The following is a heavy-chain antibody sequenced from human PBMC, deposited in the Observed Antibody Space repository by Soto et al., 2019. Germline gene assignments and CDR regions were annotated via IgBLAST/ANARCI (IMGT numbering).Heavy chain of an antibody. D-gene: IGHD2-2*01. CDR2: FDPEDGET. CDR1: GYTLTELS. V-gene: IGHV1-24*01. Sequence: ASGKVSCKVSGYTLTELSMHWVRKAPGKGLEWMGGFDPEDGETIYAQKFQGRVTMTEETSTDTADMELSSLRSEDTAVYYCATLGSGYCSRTSCYYYFDYWGHGTLVIVSS. CDR3: ATLGSGYCSRTSCYYYFDY. J-gene: IGHJ4*01.